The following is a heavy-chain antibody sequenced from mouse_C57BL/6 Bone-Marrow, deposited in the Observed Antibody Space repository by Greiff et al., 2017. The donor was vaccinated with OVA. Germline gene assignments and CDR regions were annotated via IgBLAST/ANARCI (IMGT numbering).Heavy chain of an antibody. Sequence: QVQLQQSGPELVKPGASVKISCKASGYTFTDYYINWVKQRPGQGLEWIGWIFPGSGSTYYNEKFKGKATLTVDKSSSTAYMLLSSLTSEDSAVYFCARSRYYGSSYYAMDYWGQGTSVTVSS. CDR3: ARSRYYGSSYYAMDY. J-gene: IGHJ4*01. D-gene: IGHD1-1*01. CDR1: GYTFTDYY. CDR2: IFPGSGST. V-gene: IGHV1-75*01.